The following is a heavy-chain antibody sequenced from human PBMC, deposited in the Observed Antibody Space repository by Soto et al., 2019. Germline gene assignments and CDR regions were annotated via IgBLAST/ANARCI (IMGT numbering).Heavy chain of an antibody. V-gene: IGHV1-69*06. CDR3: ARDVNYYDSSGYYYYYYGMDV. CDR1: GGPFISYA. D-gene: IGHD3-22*01. J-gene: IGHJ6*02. Sequence: VKVSCKASGGPFISYAIIWVRQAPGQGLEWMGGIIPIFGTANYAQKFQGRVTITADKSTSTAYMELSSLRSEDTAVYYCARDVNYYDSSGYYYYYYGMDVWGQGTTVTVSS. CDR2: IIPIFGTA.